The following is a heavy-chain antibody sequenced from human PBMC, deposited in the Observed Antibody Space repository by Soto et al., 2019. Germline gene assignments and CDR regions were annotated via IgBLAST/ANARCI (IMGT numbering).Heavy chain of an antibody. J-gene: IGHJ4*02. CDR2: ISGSGGST. CDR3: AKRGGLYYDSSGYRY. V-gene: IGHV3-23*01. D-gene: IGHD3-22*01. CDR1: GFTFSSYA. Sequence: GGSLRLSCAASGFTFSSYAMGWVRQAPGKGLEWVSAISGSGGSTYYADSVKGRFTISRDNTKNTLYLQMNSLRAEDTAVYYCAKRGGLYYDSSGYRYWGQGTLVTVSS.